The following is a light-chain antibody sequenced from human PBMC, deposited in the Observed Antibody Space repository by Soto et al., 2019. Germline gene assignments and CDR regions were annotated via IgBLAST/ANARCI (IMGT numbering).Light chain of an antibody. V-gene: IGKV1-39*01. CDR3: QQTYSNPLYS. Sequence: DIQMTQSPSSLSASVGDRVTITCRASQSIHTFLNWYQQTPGKAPKLLIYAASSLQGGVPSRFSGRGSGTDFTLTISSLQPEDFATYYCQQTYSNPLYSLGYGTKLEIK. J-gene: IGKJ2*01. CDR2: AAS. CDR1: QSIHTF.